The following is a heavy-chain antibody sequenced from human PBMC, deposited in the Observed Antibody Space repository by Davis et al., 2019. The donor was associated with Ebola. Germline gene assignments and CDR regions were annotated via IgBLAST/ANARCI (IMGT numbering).Heavy chain of an antibody. D-gene: IGHD2-2*01. V-gene: IGHV1-18*01. CDR1: GYTFTTYG. CDR2: ISAYNGNT. J-gene: IGHJ4*02. Sequence: ASVKVSCKASGYTFTTYGISWVRQAPGRGLEWMGWISAYNGNTNYAQKLQGRVTMTTDTSTTTAYMDLRSLRSDDTAVYYCARLAVPGLFDYWGQGTQVTVSS. CDR3: ARLAVPGLFDY.